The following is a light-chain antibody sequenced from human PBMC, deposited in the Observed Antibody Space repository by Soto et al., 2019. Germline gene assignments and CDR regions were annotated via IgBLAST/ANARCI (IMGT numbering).Light chain of an antibody. V-gene: IGLV2-8*01. J-gene: IGLJ2*01. CDR2: EVS. CDR1: SSDIGAYKF. Sequence: QSVLTQPPSASGSPGQSVAISCTGTSSDIGAYKFVSWYQQHPGKAPKLIIYEVSIRPSGVPDRFSGSKSGNTASLTVSGVLAEDEADYYCSLYAGTNSVVFGGGTKLTVL. CDR3: SLYAGTNSVV.